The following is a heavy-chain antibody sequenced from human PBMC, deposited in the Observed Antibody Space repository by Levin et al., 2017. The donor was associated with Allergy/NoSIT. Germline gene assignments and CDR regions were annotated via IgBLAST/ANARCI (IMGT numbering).Heavy chain of an antibody. D-gene: IGHD6-13*01. Sequence: GGSLRLSCAASGFTFSSYGMHWVRQAPGKGLEWVAVISYDGSNKYYADSVKGRFTISRDNSKNTLYLQMNSLRAEDTAVYYCAKDTIRSDSSSWYYFDYWGQGTLVTVSS. CDR2: ISYDGSNK. V-gene: IGHV3-30*18. CDR3: AKDTIRSDSSSWYYFDY. CDR1: GFTFSSYG. J-gene: IGHJ4*02.